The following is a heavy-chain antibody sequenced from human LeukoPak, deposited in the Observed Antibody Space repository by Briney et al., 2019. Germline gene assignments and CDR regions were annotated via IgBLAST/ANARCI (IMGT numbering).Heavy chain of an antibody. Sequence: GGSLRLSCAASGFTFSSYAMSWVRQAPGKGLGWVSAISGSGGSTYYADSVKGRFTISRDNSKNTLYLQMNSLRAEDTAVYYCAKDLSRRYSYGPEYWYFDLWGRGTLVTVSS. J-gene: IGHJ2*01. CDR3: AKDLSRRYSYGPEYWYFDL. D-gene: IGHD5-18*01. V-gene: IGHV3-23*01. CDR2: ISGSGGST. CDR1: GFTFSSYA.